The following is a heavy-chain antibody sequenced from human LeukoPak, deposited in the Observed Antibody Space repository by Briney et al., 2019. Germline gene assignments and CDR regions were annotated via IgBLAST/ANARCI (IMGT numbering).Heavy chain of an antibody. CDR3: AILYSSGLYYFDY. V-gene: IGHV1-69*06. Sequence: SVKFSCKASGGTFSSYAISWVRQAPGQGLEWMGRIIPIFGTANYAQKFQGRVTITADKSTSTAYMELSSLRSEDTAVYYCAILYSSGLYYFDYWGQGTLVTVSS. CDR2: IIPIFGTA. J-gene: IGHJ4*02. CDR1: GGTFSSYA. D-gene: IGHD6-19*01.